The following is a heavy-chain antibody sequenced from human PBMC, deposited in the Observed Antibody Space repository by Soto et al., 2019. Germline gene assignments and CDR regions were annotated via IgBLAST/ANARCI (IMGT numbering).Heavy chain of an antibody. CDR3: ARVYCGGDCYSRNAFDI. D-gene: IGHD2-21*02. V-gene: IGHV3-21*04. J-gene: IGHJ3*02. CDR1: GFTFSSYA. CDR2: ISSSRSYT. Sequence: PGGSLRLSCAASGFTFSSYAMHWVRQAPGKGLEWVAAISSSRSYTYYADSVKGRFTISRDNAKNSLYLQMNSLRAEDTAVYYCARVYCGGDCYSRNAFDIWGQGTMVTVS.